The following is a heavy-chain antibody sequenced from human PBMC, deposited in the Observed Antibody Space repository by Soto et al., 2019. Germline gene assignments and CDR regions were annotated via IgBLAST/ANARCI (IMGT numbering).Heavy chain of an antibody. D-gene: IGHD2-2*01. V-gene: IGHV4-61*08. CDR2: IYYSGST. CDR1: GGSISSGGYY. CDR3: ARVVDQLLSYYGMDV. J-gene: IGHJ6*02. Sequence: SETLSLTCTVSGGSISSGGYYWSWIRQPPGKGLEWIGYIYYSGSTNYNPSLKSRVTISVDTSKNQFSLKLSSVTAADTAVYYCARVVDQLLSYYGMDVWGQGTTVTVSS.